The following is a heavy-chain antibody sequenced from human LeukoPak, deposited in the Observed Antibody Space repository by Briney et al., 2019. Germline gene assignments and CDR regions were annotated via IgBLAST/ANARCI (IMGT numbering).Heavy chain of an antibody. V-gene: IGHV4-59*08. D-gene: IGHD6-13*01. Sequence: PSETLSLTCTVSGGSISSYYWSWIRQPPGKGLEWIGYIYYSGSTNYNPSLKSRVTISVDTSKNQFSLKLSSVTAADTAVYYCARRQPGIAAAXXXDYWGQGXLVTVSS. CDR1: GGSISSYY. CDR3: ARRQPGIAAAXXXDY. CDR2: IYYSGST. J-gene: IGHJ4*02.